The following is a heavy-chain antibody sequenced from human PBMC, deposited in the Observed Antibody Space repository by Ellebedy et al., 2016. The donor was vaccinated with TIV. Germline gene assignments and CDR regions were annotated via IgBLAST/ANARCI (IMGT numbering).Heavy chain of an antibody. J-gene: IGHJ4*02. CDR3: ARHDMGLGYSYGLDY. D-gene: IGHD5-18*01. CDR2: IYYSGST. CDR1: GGSISSSSYY. Sequence: SETLSLTXTVSGGSISSSSYYWGWIRQPPGKGLEWIGSIYYSGSTYYNPSLKSRVTISVDTSKNQFSLKLSSVTAADTAVYYCARHDMGLGYSYGLDYWGQGTLVTVSS. V-gene: IGHV4-39*01.